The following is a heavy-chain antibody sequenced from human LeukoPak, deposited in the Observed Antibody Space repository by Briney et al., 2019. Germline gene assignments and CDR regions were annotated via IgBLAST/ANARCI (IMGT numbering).Heavy chain of an antibody. CDR3: ARDPNYDYVWGSYRAELDY. J-gene: IGHJ4*02. V-gene: IGHV1-8*01. Sequence: ASVKVSCKASGYTFTSYDINWVRQATGQGLEWMGWMNPNSGNTGYAQKFQGRVTMTRNTSISTAYMELSSLRSDDTAVYYCARDPNYDYVWGSYRAELDYWGQGTLVTVSS. CDR2: MNPNSGNT. CDR1: GYTFTSYD. D-gene: IGHD3-16*02.